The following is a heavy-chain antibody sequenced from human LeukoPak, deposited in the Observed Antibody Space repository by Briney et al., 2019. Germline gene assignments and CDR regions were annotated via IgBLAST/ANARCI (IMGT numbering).Heavy chain of an antibody. CDR1: GFTFSSYS. CDR2: ISSSSSYI. J-gene: IGHJ4*02. CDR3: AAALAIAGGGTTPGDY. V-gene: IGHV3-21*06. Sequence: GGSLRLSCAASGFTFSSYSMNWVRQAPGKGLEWVSSISSSSSYIYYADSVKGRFTISRDNAKNSLYLKMNSLRVEDTAVYYWAAALAIAGGGTTPGDYWGQGTLVTVSS. D-gene: IGHD6-19*01.